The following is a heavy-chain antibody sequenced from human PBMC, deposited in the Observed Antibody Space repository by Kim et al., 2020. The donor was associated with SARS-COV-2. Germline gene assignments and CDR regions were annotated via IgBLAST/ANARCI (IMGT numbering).Heavy chain of an antibody. CDR2: ISGSGGST. CDR3: AKDTQYSGSYSDAFDI. Sequence: GGSLRLSCAASGFTFGSYAMSWVRQAPGKGLEWVSAISGSGGSTYYADSVKGRFTISRDNSKNTLFLQMNSLRAEDTAVYYCAKDTQYSGSYSDAFDIWGQGTMVTVSS. V-gene: IGHV3-23*01. CDR1: GFTFGSYA. J-gene: IGHJ3*02. D-gene: IGHD1-26*01.